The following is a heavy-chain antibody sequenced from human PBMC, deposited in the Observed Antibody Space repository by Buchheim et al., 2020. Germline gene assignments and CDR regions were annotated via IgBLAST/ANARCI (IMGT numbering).Heavy chain of an antibody. CDR1: GDSISSGGHY. Sequence: QVQLQESGPGLVTPSQTLSLTCTVSGDSISSGGHYWTWIRQRPGEGLEWIGYIYDSASTYYNPSLQSRVTMSLDTSNNQFSLKLTFVTVADTAVYYCARHDSSGYYWWFDPWGQGTL. CDR2: IYDSAST. J-gene: IGHJ5*02. CDR3: ARHDSSGYYWWFDP. V-gene: IGHV4-31*03. D-gene: IGHD3-22*01.